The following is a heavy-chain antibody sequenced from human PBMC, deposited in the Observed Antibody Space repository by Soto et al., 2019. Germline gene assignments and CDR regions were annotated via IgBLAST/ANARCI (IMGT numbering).Heavy chain of an antibody. Sequence: QITLKESGPTLVKPTQTLTLTCTFSGFSLSTTGVGVGWIRQPPGKALEWLALIYWDDDKRYSPSLKSMLTITKDTTKDRVVRTMTRMDPIDAATYFGAHATPVTNGGDYCGQGTVFAVSA. V-gene: IGHV2-5*02. CDR3: AHATPVTNGGDY. CDR2: IYWDDDK. CDR1: GFSLSTTGVG. D-gene: IGHD4-17*01. J-gene: IGHJ4*02.